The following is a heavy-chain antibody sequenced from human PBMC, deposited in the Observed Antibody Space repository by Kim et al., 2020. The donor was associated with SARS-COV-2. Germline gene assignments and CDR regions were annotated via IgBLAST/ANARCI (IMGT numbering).Heavy chain of an antibody. CDR2: T. D-gene: IGHD3-10*01. V-gene: IGHV3-23*01. J-gene: IGHJ4*02. CDR3: AEFGELSGFDY. Sequence: TYYADAVKGRFSISRDNSKNTLYLQMNSLRAEDTAVYYCAEFGELSGFDYWGQGTLVTVSS.